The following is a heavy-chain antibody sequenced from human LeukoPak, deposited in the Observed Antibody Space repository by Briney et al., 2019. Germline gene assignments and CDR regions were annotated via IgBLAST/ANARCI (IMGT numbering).Heavy chain of an antibody. D-gene: IGHD2-21*02. Sequence: GGSLRLSCAASGFTFDDYAMHWVRQAPGKGLEWVSGISWNSGSIGYADSVKGRFTTSRDNAKNSLYLQMNSLRAEDTAVYYCTKALYCGGDCYSRDDYWGQGTLVTVSS. J-gene: IGHJ4*02. V-gene: IGHV3-9*01. CDR2: ISWNSGSI. CDR3: TKALYCGGDCYSRDDY. CDR1: GFTFDDYA.